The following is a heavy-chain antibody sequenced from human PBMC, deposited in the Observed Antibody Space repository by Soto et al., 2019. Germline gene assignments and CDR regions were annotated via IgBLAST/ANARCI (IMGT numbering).Heavy chain of an antibody. J-gene: IGHJ4*02. V-gene: IGHV5-10-1*01. CDR2: IDPSDSYT. CDR1: GYSFTSYW. CDR3: ARHSPPDYYDSSGYPAPFDY. Sequence: PGESLKISCKGSGYSFTSYWISWVRQMPGKGLEWMGRIDPSDSYTNYSPSFQGHVTISADKSISTAYLQWSSLKASDTAMYYYARHSPPDYYDSSGYPAPFDYWGQGTLVTVSS. D-gene: IGHD3-22*01.